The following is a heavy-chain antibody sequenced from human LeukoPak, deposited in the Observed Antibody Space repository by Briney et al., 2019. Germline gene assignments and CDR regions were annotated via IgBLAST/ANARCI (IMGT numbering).Heavy chain of an antibody. V-gene: IGHV4-39*01. D-gene: IGHD5-18*01. J-gene: IGHJ4*02. Sequence: IGSIYYSGSTYYNPSLKSRVTISVDTSKNQFSLKLSSVTAADTAVYYCASGNGGYSYGIDYWGQGTLVTVSS. CDR2: IYYSGST. CDR3: ASGNGGYSYGIDY.